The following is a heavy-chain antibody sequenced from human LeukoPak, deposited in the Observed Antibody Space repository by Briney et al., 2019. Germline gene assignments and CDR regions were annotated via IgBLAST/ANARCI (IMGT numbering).Heavy chain of an antibody. D-gene: IGHD1-26*01. CDR3: ARGNRGRSYGGDS. CDR2: INANGDTT. Sequence: GGSLRLSCAASGFTFNDYGMTWVRQAPGKGLEWVAGINANGDTTGYADSVKGRFTISRDNAENSLYLQMNSLRAEDTASYYCARGNRGRSYGGDSWGQGTLVTVSS. CDR1: GFTFNDYG. J-gene: IGHJ4*02. V-gene: IGHV3-20*04.